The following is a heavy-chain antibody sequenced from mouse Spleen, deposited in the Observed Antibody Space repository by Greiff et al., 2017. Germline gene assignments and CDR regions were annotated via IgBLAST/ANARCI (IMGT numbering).Heavy chain of an antibody. CDR2: ISSGGGNT. CDR1: GFTFSSYT. Sequence: EVQLVQSGAGLVKPGGSLKLSCAASGFTFSSYTMSWVRQTPAQRLEWVATISSGGGNTYYPDSVKGRSTISRDNARNTLYLQMRSLRSEDTAMYYCERHYYRFLYAFDYWGQGTSGTVSS. V-gene: IGHV5-9*04. D-gene: IGHD1-1*01. J-gene: IGHJ4*01. CDR3: ERHYYRFLYAFDY.